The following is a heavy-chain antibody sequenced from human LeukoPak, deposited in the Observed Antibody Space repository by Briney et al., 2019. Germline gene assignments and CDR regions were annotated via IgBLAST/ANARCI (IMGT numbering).Heavy chain of an antibody. CDR2: IYSGGST. Sequence: PGPCLTPARSPSAPTVSSNYTSWVRQHPGEGLEWVSVIYSGGSTYYADSVKGRITISRDNSKNTLYLQMSSLSAEDTAVYYCARGTDTSGWLDYWGQGTLVTVSS. CDR1: APTVSSNY. J-gene: IGHJ4*02. D-gene: IGHD6-19*01. V-gene: IGHV3-66*01. CDR3: ARGTDTSGWLDY.